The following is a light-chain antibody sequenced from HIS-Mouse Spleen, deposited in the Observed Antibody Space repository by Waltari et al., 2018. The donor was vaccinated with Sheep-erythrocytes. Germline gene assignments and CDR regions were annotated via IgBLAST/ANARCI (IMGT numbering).Light chain of an antibody. Sequence: DIVMTQSPLSLPVTPGEPASISXRXXQSLLHSNGYNYLDWYLQKPGQSPQPLIYLGAHRASXVPDRFSGSGSGTDFTLKISRVEAEDVGVYYCMQALQTPXXTXXPGTKVDIK. J-gene: IGKJ3*01. CDR2: LGA. CDR3: MQALQTPXXT. CDR1: QSLLHSNGYNY. V-gene: IGKV2-28*01.